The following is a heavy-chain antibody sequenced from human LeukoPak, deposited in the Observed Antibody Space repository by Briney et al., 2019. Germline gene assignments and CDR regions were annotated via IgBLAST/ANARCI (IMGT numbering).Heavy chain of an antibody. D-gene: IGHD3-22*01. V-gene: IGHV3-23*01. CDR3: AKRHDSSGYYKPSFDY. CDR2: ISGSGSST. CDR1: EFTFSSYS. Sequence: GSLRLSCAASEFTFSSYSMNWVRQAPGKGLEWVSSISGSGSSTYYADSVKGRFTISRDNSRDTLYLQMNSLRAKDTAVYYSAKRHDSSGYYKPSFDYWGQGTLVTVSS. J-gene: IGHJ4*02.